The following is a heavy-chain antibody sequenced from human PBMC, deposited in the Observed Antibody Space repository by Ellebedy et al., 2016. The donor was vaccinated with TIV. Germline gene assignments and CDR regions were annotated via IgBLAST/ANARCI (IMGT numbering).Heavy chain of an antibody. V-gene: IGHV4-39*07. CDR1: GGSISSSSYY. CDR2: IYYSGST. Sequence: SETLSLXCTVSGGSISSSSYYWGWIRQPPGKGLEWIGSIYYSGSTYYNPSLKSRVTISVDTSKNQFSLKLSSVTAADTAVYYCARVDYILQAFDYWGQGTLVTVSS. D-gene: IGHD4/OR15-4a*01. J-gene: IGHJ4*02. CDR3: ARVDYILQAFDY.